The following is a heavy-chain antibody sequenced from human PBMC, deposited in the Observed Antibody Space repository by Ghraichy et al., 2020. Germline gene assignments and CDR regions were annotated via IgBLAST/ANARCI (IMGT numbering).Heavy chain of an antibody. D-gene: IGHD2-21*02. J-gene: IGHJ2*01. V-gene: IGHV3-53*01. Sequence: GGSLRLSCAASGFTVSSNYMSWVRQAPGKGLEWVSVIYSGGSTYYADSVKGRFTISRDNSKNTLYLQMNSLRAEDTAVYYCARVSIVVVTAPWYFDLWGRGTLVTVSS. CDR1: GFTVSSNY. CDR3: ARVSIVVVTAPWYFDL. CDR2: IYSGGST.